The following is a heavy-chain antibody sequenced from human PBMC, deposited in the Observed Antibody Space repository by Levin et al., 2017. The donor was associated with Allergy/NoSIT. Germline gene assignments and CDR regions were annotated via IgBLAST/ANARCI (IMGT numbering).Heavy chain of an antibody. J-gene: IGHJ6*02. CDR3: ARDGMDV. CDR1: GFTFSNYW. CDR2: IDSDGSST. V-gene: IGHV3-74*01. Sequence: GESLKISCAASGFTFSNYWMHWVRQAPGKGLVWVSRIDSDGSSTTYADSVKGRFTISRDNAKNTVYLQMNSLRAEDTAVYYCARDGMDVWGQGTTVTVSS.